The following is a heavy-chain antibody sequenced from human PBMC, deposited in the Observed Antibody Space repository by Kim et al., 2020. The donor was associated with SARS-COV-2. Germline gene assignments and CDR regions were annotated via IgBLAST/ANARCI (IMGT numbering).Heavy chain of an antibody. J-gene: IGHJ4*02. CDR3: ARVRSFFGVVRNFDY. V-gene: IGHV4-31*03. D-gene: IGHD3-3*01. CDR1: GGSISSGGYY. Sequence: SETLSLTCTVSGGSISSGGYYWSWIRQHPGKGLEWIGYIYYSGSTYYNPSLKSRVTISVDTSKNQFSLTLSSVTAADTAVYYCARVRSFFGVVRNFDYWGQGTLGTVSS. CDR2: IYYSGST.